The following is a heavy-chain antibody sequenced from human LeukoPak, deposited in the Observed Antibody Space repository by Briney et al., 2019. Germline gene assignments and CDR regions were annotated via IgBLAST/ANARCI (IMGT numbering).Heavy chain of an antibody. CDR3: ARESVAVDIVVVVAAYGMDV. V-gene: IGHV1-69*01. Sequence: SVKVSCKASGGTFSSYAISWVRQAPGKGLEWMGGIIPIFGTANYAQKFQGRVTITADESTSTAYMELSSLRSEDTAVYYCARESVAVDIVVVVAAYGMDVWGKGTTVTVSS. D-gene: IGHD2-15*01. CDR2: IIPIFGTA. J-gene: IGHJ6*04. CDR1: GGTFSSYA.